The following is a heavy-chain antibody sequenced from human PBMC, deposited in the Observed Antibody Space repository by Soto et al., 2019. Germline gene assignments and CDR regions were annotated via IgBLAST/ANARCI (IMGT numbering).Heavy chain of an antibody. V-gene: IGHV3-23*01. D-gene: IGHD6-13*01. Sequence: EVQLLESGGGLVQPGGSLRLSCAASGFNFSSYAMNWVRQAPGKGLEWVSVISGSDGSTYYADSVKGRFTISRDNSKNTLNLQMNSLRAEETAVYYCARRSSSWYFDYWGQGTLVTVSS. CDR1: GFNFSSYA. J-gene: IGHJ4*02. CDR2: ISGSDGST. CDR3: ARRSSSWYFDY.